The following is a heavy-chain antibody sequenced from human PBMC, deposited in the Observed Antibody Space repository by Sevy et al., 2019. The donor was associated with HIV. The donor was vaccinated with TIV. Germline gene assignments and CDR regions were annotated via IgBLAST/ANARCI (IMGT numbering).Heavy chain of an antibody. Sequence: SETLSLTCTVSGGSVSSGSYYWSWIRQPPGKGLEWIGYIYYSGSNNYNPSLKSRVTISVDTSKNQFSLKLSSVTAADTAVYYCAREMLTMVQGISAWFDPWGQGTLVTVSS. CDR3: AREMLTMVQGISAWFDP. CDR2: IYYSGSN. CDR1: GGSVSSGSYY. D-gene: IGHD3-10*01. J-gene: IGHJ5*02. V-gene: IGHV4-61*01.